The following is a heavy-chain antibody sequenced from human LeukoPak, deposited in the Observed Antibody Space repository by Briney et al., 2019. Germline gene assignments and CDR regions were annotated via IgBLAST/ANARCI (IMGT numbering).Heavy chain of an antibody. J-gene: IGHJ6*03. CDR1: GFIFRNYG. CDR3: ARDKGVDYYYYYYMDV. V-gene: IGHV3-23*01. CDR2: ISPRGGGT. D-gene: IGHD2-2*01. Sequence: GGSLRLSCAASGFIFRNYGMNWVRQAPGKGLEWVSGISPRGGGTYYADSVKGRFTISRDDSKSTLSLQMNSLRVEDTAVYYCARDKGVDYYYYYYMDVWGKGTTVTVSS.